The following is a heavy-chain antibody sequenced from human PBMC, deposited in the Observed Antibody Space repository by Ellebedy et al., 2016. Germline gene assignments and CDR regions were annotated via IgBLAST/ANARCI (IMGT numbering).Heavy chain of an antibody. CDR2: INPNSGGT. Sequence: ASVKVSCKASGYIFTGYFMHWVRQAPGQGLEWMAWINPNSGGTKYAQQFQDRVTLTRDTSINTAYMELSSLRSDDTAVYYCTRGFSIAVAGNWFDPWGQGTLVTVSS. J-gene: IGHJ5*02. CDR1: GYIFTGYF. D-gene: IGHD6-19*01. CDR3: TRGFSIAVAGNWFDP. V-gene: IGHV1-2*02.